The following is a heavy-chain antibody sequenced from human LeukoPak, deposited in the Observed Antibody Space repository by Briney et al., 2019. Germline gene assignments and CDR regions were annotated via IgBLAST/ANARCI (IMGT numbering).Heavy chain of an antibody. V-gene: IGHV3-7*01. D-gene: IGHD6-13*01. Sequence: SGGSLRLSCAASGFTFSSYWMSWVRQAPGKGLEWVANIKEDGNEKYFVDSVKGRFTISRDNAKNSLYLQMNSLRAEDTGVYYCARDPGIAAAGTFYYYGMDVWGQGTTVTVSS. CDR2: IKEDGNEK. J-gene: IGHJ6*02. CDR1: GFTFSSYW. CDR3: ARDPGIAAAGTFYYYGMDV.